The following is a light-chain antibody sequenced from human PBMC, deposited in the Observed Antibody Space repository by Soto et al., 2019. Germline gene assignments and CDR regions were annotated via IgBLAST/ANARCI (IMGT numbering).Light chain of an antibody. J-gene: IGKJ5*01. CDR2: GAS. CDR1: QGTSSY. CDR3: QQLNAYPLT. Sequence: FTQSPSFLSASVGDRVTITCRASQGTSSYLAWFQQKPGRAPKLLIYGASTLQSGVPARFSGSGSGTDFTLTISNLQPEDFATYYCQQLNAYPLTFGQGTRLEIK. V-gene: IGKV1-9*01.